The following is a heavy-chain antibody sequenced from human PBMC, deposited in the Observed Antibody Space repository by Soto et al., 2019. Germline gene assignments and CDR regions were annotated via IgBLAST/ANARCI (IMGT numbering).Heavy chain of an antibody. CDR3: ARVAAACGDYYYYGMDV. CDR1: GGTFSSYA. CDR2: IIPIFGTA. J-gene: IGHJ6*02. Sequence: QVQLVQSGAEVKKPGSSVKVSCKASGGTFSSYAISWVRQAPGQGLEWMGGIIPIFGTANYAQKFQGRVTITADESTGTAYRERSSWRSEDTAVYYCARVAAACGDYYYYGMDVWGQGATVTVPS. V-gene: IGHV1-69*01. D-gene: IGHD2-21*01.